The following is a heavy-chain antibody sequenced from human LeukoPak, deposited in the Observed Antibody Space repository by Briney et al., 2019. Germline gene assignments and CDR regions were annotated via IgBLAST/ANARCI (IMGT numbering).Heavy chain of an antibody. CDR3: AKIQGVGSGWYPFDY. Sequence: PGRSLRLSCAASGFTFDDYAMHWVRQAPGKGLEWVSGISWNSGSIGYADSVKGRFTISRDNAKNSLYLQMNSLRAEDTALYYCAKIQGVGSGWYPFDYWGQGTLVTVSS. V-gene: IGHV3-9*01. CDR1: GFTFDDYA. J-gene: IGHJ4*02. CDR2: ISWNSGSI. D-gene: IGHD6-19*01.